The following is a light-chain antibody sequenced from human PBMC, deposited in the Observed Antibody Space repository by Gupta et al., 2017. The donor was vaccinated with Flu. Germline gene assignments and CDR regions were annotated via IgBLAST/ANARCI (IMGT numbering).Light chain of an antibody. CDR1: TGAVTIDYY. CDR2: STN. Sequence: QTVVTQEPSLTVSPGGTVPLTCASSTGAVTIDYYPNWLQQKPGQAPRPLFYSTNNKHSWTPARFSGSLLGGKAALTLSGVQPEDEATYFCLLHYVGGQPWVFGGGTKLTVL. V-gene: IGLV7-43*01. CDR3: LLHYVGGQPWV. J-gene: IGLJ3*02.